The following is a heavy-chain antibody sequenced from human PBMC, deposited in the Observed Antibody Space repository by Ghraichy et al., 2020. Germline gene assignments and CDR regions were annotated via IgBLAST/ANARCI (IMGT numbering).Heavy chain of an antibody. J-gene: IGHJ4*02. D-gene: IGHD6-13*01. CDR2: ISKSDTFI. CDR3: VRDGHSSSW. CDR1: GFSFSSYT. Sequence: GGSLRLSCAASGFSFSSYTMDWVRQAPGKGLEWVSSISKSDTFIRYADSVKGRFTISRDNANNSLFLQMNNLRDDDTAVYYCVRDGHSSSWWGQGTLVTVSS. V-gene: IGHV3-21*01.